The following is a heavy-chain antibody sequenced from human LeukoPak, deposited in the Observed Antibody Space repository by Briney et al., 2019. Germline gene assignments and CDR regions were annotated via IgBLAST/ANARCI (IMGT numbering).Heavy chain of an antibody. CDR2: IYYSGST. CDR3: ARPNIRYCSGGACSNDGSDY. Sequence: PSETLSLTCNVSGVTIGRSTYYWGWIRQPPGKGLEWIGAIYYSGSTYYNPSLKSRVTISVDTSQNQFSLRLTSVTAADTAVYYCARPNIRYCSGGACSNDGSDYWGQGTLVTVSS. V-gene: IGHV4-39*07. D-gene: IGHD2-15*01. CDR1: GVTIGRSTYY. J-gene: IGHJ4*02.